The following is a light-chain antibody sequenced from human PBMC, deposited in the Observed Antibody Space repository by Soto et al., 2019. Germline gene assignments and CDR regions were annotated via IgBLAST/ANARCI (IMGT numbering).Light chain of an antibody. CDR2: AAS. V-gene: IGKV1-6*02. CDR1: QGIGND. Sequence: AIQMTHSPSSLSASVGDRVTITCRASQGIGNDLAWYQQKPGKAPKLLIYAASILQSGVPSRFSGSGSGTDFTLTISNLQPGDLASYYCLQDFHFPLSFGGGTKVEIK. J-gene: IGKJ4*01. CDR3: LQDFHFPLS.